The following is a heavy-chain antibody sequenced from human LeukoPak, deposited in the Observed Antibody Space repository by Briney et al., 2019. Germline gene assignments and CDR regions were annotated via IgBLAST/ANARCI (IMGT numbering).Heavy chain of an antibody. CDR1: RVSFRGAV. J-gene: IGHJ5*02. Sequence: GGLRVSCSAPRVSFRGAVMCWGRQAPGKGLEFGSVISSNGGSTYYADSVKGRFTISRDNSKNTLYLQMSSLRAEDTAVYYCAKAGDYEYNWFDPWGQGTLVTVSS. CDR3: AKAGDYEYNWFDP. V-gene: IGHV3-64D*09. CDR2: ISSNGGST. D-gene: IGHD4-17*01.